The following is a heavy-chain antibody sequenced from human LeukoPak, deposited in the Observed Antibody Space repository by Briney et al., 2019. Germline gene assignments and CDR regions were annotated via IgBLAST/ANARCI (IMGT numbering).Heavy chain of an antibody. CDR2: INWNGGST. CDR3: ARDTMGSGSYYYYGMDV. Sequence: GGSLRLSCAASGFTFDDYGMSWVRQAPGKGLEWVSGINWNGGSTGYADSVKGRFTISRDNAKKSLYLQMNSLRAEDTALYYCARDTMGSGSYYYYGMDVWGQGTTVTVSS. J-gene: IGHJ6*02. D-gene: IGHD3-10*01. V-gene: IGHV3-20*04. CDR1: GFTFDDYG.